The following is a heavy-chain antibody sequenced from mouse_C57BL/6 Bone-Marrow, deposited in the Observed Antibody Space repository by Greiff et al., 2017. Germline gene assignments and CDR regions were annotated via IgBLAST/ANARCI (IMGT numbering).Heavy chain of an antibody. CDR3: ARGGLREGDY. Sequence: EVQLQESGPGLVKPSQSLSLTCSVTGYSITSGYYWNWIRQFPGNKLRWMGYISYDGSNNYNPSLKNRISITRDTSKNQFFLTLNSVTTEDTATYYCARGGLREGDYWGQGTTLTVSS. CDR2: ISYDGSN. D-gene: IGHD3-1*01. J-gene: IGHJ2*01. V-gene: IGHV3-6*01. CDR1: GYSITSGYY.